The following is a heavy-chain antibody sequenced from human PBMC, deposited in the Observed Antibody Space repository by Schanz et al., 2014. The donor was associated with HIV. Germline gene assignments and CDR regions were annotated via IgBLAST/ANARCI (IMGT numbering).Heavy chain of an antibody. CDR2: IRQDGGQT. J-gene: IGHJ4*02. CDR1: GFTFNTYW. CDR3: ATEGGLERAFGF. V-gene: IGHV3-7*04. Sequence: EVQLVESGGGLVPPGGSLRLSCAASGFTFNTYWMTWVRQAPGKGLQWVANIRQDGGQTYYVDSVKGRFTISRDNTKNSLYLQLNSLRGEDTAVYYCATEGGLERAFGFWGQGTLVSVSS. D-gene: IGHD1-1*01.